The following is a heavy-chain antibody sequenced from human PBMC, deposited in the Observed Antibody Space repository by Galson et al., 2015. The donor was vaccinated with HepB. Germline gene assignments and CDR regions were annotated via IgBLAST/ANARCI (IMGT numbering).Heavy chain of an antibody. CDR1: GGSFSGYY. Sequence: LSLTCAVYGGSFSGYYWSWIRQPPGKGLEWIGEINHSGSTNYNPSLKSRVTISVDTSKNQFSLKLSSVTAADTAVYYCARRIAAAAYYFDYWGQGTLVTVSS. CDR2: INHSGST. CDR3: ARRIAAAAYYFDY. J-gene: IGHJ4*02. V-gene: IGHV4-34*01. D-gene: IGHD6-13*01.